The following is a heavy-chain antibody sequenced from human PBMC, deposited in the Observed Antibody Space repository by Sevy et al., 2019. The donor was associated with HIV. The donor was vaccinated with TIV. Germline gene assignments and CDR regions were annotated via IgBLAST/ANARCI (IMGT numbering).Heavy chain of an antibody. J-gene: IGHJ4*02. V-gene: IGHV3-43D*03. CDR2: ISCDGRGT. D-gene: IGHD6-13*01. CDR3: AKGHPFGCSSYIFYF. Sequence: GGSLRLSCTASGFTFDEIAMHWVRQAPGKSLEWVSVISCDGRGTTYAESVKGRFTVSRDNNKNSVYLHMNSLRVDDTALYYCAKGHPFGCSSYIFYFWGQGTLVTVSS. CDR1: GFTFDEIA.